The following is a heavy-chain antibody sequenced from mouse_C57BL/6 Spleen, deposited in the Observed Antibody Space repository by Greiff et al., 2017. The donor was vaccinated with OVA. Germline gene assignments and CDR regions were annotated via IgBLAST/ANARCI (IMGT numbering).Heavy chain of an antibody. CDR3: ARHGNYDAMDY. Sequence: EVKLVESGGGLVQPGGSLKLSCAASGFTFSDYYMYWVRQTPEKRLEWVAYISNGGGSTYYPDTVKGRFPISRDNAKNTLYLQMSRLKSEDTAMNYCARHGNYDAMDYWGQGTSVTVSS. D-gene: IGHD2-1*01. V-gene: IGHV5-12*01. CDR2: ISNGGGST. J-gene: IGHJ4*01. CDR1: GFTFSDYY.